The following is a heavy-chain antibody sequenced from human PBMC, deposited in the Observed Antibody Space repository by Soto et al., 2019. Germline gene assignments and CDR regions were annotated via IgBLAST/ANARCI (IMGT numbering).Heavy chain of an antibody. V-gene: IGHV3-21*01. Sequence: XGSLKLSCAASGFTFSYYSMNWVRQAPGKGLEWVSSISSSSSYIYYADSVKGRFTISRDNAKNSLYLQMNSLRAEDTAVYYCARVYYYDSSGFLIWGQGALVTVSS. J-gene: IGHJ4*02. CDR1: GFTFSYYS. CDR2: ISSSSSYI. D-gene: IGHD3-22*01. CDR3: ARVYYYDSSGFLI.